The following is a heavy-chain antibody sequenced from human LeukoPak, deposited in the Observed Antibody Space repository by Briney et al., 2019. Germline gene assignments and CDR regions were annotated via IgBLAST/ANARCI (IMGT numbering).Heavy chain of an antibody. CDR3: AKGRTGYSYGYGIDY. D-gene: IGHD5-18*01. V-gene: IGHV3-9*01. CDR1: GFTFDDYA. Sequence: PGGSLRLSCAVSGFTFDDYAMHWVRQVPGKGLEWVSGINWNSDSIGYADSVKGRFTTSRDNAKNSLYLQMNSLRAEDTAVYYCAKGRTGYSYGYGIDYWGQGTLVTVSS. J-gene: IGHJ4*02. CDR2: INWNSDSI.